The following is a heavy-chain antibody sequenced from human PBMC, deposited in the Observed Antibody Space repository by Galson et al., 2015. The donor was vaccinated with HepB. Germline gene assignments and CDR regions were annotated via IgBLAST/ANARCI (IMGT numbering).Heavy chain of an antibody. Sequence: SVKVSCQASGYTFTSYGVSWVRQAPGQGLEWMGWIRAYNGNTNYAQKLQGRVTMTTDTSTSPAYMELRSLRSDDTAAYYCARREKGVVVRAFYIWGQGTMGTVSS. CDR2: IRAYNGNT. D-gene: IGHD2-21*01. V-gene: IGHV1-18*01. CDR3: ARREKGVVVRAFYI. J-gene: IGHJ3*02. CDR1: GYTFTSYG.